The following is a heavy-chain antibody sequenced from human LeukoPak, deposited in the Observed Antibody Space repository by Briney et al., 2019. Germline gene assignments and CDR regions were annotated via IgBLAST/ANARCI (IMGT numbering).Heavy chain of an antibody. V-gene: IGHV3-7*03. D-gene: IGHD3-3*01. CDR1: GFTFSSYW. CDR3: ARVGWRGTSD. CDR2: INHNGNVN. Sequence: GGSLRLSCAASGFTFSSYWMNWARQAPGKGLEWVASINHNGNVNYYVDSVKGRFTISRDNAKNSLYLQMNTPRAEDTAVYYCARVGWRGTSDWGQGTLVTVSS. J-gene: IGHJ4*02.